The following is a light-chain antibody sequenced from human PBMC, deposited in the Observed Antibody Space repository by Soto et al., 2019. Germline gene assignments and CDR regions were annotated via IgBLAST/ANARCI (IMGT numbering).Light chain of an antibody. V-gene: IGKV1-39*01. Sequence: DIQMTQSPSSLSASVGDRVTITCRASQSISSYLNWYQQKPGKATKLLIYAASSLQSGVPSRFSGSGSGTNCTLTISSLQPEDFATYYCQQSDSTPWTFGQGTKVEIK. CDR2: AAS. CDR1: QSISSY. CDR3: QQSDSTPWT. J-gene: IGKJ1*01.